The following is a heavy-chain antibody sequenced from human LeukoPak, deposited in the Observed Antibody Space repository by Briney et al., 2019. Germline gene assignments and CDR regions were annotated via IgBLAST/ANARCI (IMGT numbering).Heavy chain of an antibody. CDR3: AKPKYQLLTCDAFDI. CDR1: GFTFDDYA. Sequence: GRSLRLSCAASGFTFDDYAMHWVRPAPGKGREWVSGISWNSGSIGYADSVKGRFTISRDNAKNSLYLQMNSLRAEDTALYYCAKPKYQLLTCDAFDIWGQGTMVTVSS. V-gene: IGHV3-9*01. D-gene: IGHD2-2*01. CDR2: ISWNSGSI. J-gene: IGHJ3*02.